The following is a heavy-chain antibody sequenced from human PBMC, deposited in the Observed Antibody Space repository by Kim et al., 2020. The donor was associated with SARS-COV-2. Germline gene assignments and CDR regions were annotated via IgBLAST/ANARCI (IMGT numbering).Heavy chain of an antibody. V-gene: IGHV4-4*07. Sequence: SETLSLTCTVSGGSISSYYWSWIRQPAGKGLEWIGRIYTSGSTNYNPSLKSRVTMSVDTSKNQFSLKLSSVTAADTAVYYCARDLTDSGWYVNWFDPWGQGTLVTVSS. J-gene: IGHJ5*02. CDR1: GGSISSYY. CDR2: IYTSGST. D-gene: IGHD6-19*01. CDR3: ARDLTDSGWYVNWFDP.